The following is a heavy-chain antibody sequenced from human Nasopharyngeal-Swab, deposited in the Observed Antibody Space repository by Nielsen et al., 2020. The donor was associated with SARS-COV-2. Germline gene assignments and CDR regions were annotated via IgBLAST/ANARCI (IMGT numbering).Heavy chain of an antibody. CDR3: ARVLDGYNGFDY. Sequence: GESLKISCAASGLSVSSNYMSWVRQAPGKGLERVSIIYPGGSTYYADSVKGRFTISRDSSRNTLYLQMNSLTAEDTAVYYCARVLDGYNGFDYWGQGTLVTVSS. V-gene: IGHV3-53*01. D-gene: IGHD5-24*01. J-gene: IGHJ4*02. CDR1: GLSVSSNY. CDR2: IYPGGST.